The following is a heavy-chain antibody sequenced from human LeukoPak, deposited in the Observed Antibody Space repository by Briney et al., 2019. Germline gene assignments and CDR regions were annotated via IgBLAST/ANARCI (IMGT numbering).Heavy chain of an antibody. J-gene: IGHJ3*01. D-gene: IGHD3-22*01. CDR1: GGSISSSSYF. V-gene: IGHV4-39*01. Sequence: SETLSLTCTVSGGSISSSSYFWGWIRQPPGKGLEWIGTIHYSGSTYYNPSLKSRVIISVDASKNQFSLKLSSVTAADTAVYYCAVAGVRYYDSSGLYAFDFWGQGTMVTVSS. CDR3: AVAGVRYYDSSGLYAFDF. CDR2: IHYSGST.